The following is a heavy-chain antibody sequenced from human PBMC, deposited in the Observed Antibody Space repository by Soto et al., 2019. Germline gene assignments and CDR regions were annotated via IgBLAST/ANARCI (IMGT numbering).Heavy chain of an antibody. CDR2: VYHNGGA. CDR3: GRVVEGATRHTDPDS. V-gene: IGHV4-39*01. Sequence: SETLSLTYTVSGVTIHNSHSFWAWIRQPPGKGLQFIASVYHNGGAHYNSSLKSRVTISVDTANNQVSLRMRSLTAADTAFYYCGRVVEGATRHTDPDSWDQGILVTVSS. D-gene: IGHD2-21*01. J-gene: IGHJ5*01. CDR1: GVTIHNSHSF.